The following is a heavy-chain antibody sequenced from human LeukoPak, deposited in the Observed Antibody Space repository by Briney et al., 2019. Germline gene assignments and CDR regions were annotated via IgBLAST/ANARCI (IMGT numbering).Heavy chain of an antibody. CDR2: INCNNGDT. CDR1: GYTFSDYY. J-gene: IGHJ4*02. D-gene: IGHD6-6*01. V-gene: IGHV1-2*02. CDR3: ARDPSDASPIDH. Sequence: ASVKASCKTSGYTFSDYYIHWVRQAPGQGLEWMAWINCNNGDTKYAQKLQGRVTVTRDTSISTAYMDLSSLTSDDTAVYYCARDPSDASPIDHWGQGTLVTVSS.